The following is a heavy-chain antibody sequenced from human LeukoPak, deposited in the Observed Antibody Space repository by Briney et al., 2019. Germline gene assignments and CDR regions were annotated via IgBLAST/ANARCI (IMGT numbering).Heavy chain of an antibody. J-gene: IGHJ6*03. CDR2: IHYSGST. CDR1: GGSISSSSYY. CDR3: ARGVYYYYYMDV. Sequence: SETLSLTCTVSGGSISSSSYYWGWIRQPPGKGLEWIGSIHYSGSTNYNPSLKSRVTISVDTSKNQFSLKLSSVTAADTAVYYCARGVYYYYYMDVWGKGTTVTVSS. V-gene: IGHV4-39*07.